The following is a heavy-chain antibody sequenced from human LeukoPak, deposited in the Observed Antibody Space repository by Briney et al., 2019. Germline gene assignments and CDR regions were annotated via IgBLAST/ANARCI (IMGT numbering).Heavy chain of an antibody. J-gene: IGHJ5*01. V-gene: IGHV3-23*01. D-gene: IGHD3-16*01. CDR3: ARRGTTGPHNWFDS. CDR1: GFSFSNYG. Sequence: GGSLRLSCVASGFSFSNYGMTWVRQAPGRGLEWVSGIGGSDDRIEYAASVRGRFAISRDNSKNTLYLQMNSLRAEDSAVYICARRGTTGPHNWFDSWGQGNLVTVS. CDR2: IGGSDDRI.